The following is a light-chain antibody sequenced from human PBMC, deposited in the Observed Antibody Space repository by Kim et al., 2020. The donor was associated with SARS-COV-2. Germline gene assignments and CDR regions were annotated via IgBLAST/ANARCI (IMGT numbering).Light chain of an antibody. V-gene: IGLV1-47*01. Sequence: QRVTLSGSRSCSNIGCSSVYSCWQHPRPGPNPLLYMYKQSTSGARDPFSCSKSGTAASPAISGRRTQDEADYYCAAWDDSLSGWVFGGGTQLTVL. CDR2: MYK. CDR3: AAWDDSLSGWV. J-gene: IGLJ3*02. CDR1: CSNIGCSS.